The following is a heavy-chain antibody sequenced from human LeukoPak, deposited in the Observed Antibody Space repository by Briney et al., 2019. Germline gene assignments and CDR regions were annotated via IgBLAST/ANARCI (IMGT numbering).Heavy chain of an antibody. Sequence: GGSLRLSCLGSDFIFTKYWMTWVRQAPGKGLEWVSYISSSGSTIYYADSVKGRFTISRGNAKNSLYLQMNSLRAGDTAVYYCARDSFRGSYSDYWGQGTLVTVSS. CDR1: DFIFTKYW. CDR2: ISSSGSTI. D-gene: IGHD1-26*01. J-gene: IGHJ4*02. V-gene: IGHV3-48*03. CDR3: ARDSFRGSYSDY.